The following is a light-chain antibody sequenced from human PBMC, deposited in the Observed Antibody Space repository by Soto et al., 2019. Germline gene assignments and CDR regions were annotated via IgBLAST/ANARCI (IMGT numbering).Light chain of an antibody. V-gene: IGLV1-44*01. CDR1: SSNIGSNT. CDR3: AAWDDSLNGHVV. CDR2: SNN. J-gene: IGLJ2*01. Sequence: QSVLTQPPSASGTPGQRVTSSCSGSSSNIGSNTVNWYQQLPGTAPKLLIYSNNQRPSGVPGRFSGSKSGTSASLAISGLQSEDEADYYCAAWDDSLNGHVVFGGGTKLTVL.